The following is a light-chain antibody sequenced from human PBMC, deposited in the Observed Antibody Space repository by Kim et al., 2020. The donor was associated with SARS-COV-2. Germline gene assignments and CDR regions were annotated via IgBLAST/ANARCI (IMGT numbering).Light chain of an antibody. CDR3: QQSYGSPYT. CDR2: TAS. J-gene: IGKJ2*01. V-gene: IGKV1-39*01. CDR1: QTISSY. Sequence: SSSVGDSLTITCRASQTISSYLNWYRHKPGEAPKLLIYTASTLQSGVPSRFSGSGSGTDFTLTISSLQPEDFATYYCQQSYGSPYTFGQGTKLEI.